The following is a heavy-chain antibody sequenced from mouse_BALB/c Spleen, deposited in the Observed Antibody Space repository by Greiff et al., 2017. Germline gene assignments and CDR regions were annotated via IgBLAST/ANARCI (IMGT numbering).Heavy chain of an antibody. V-gene: IGHV5-9-4*01. D-gene: IGHD2-3*01. CDR3: ARLDGYYFDY. CDR2: ISSGGSYT. CDR1: GFTFSSYA. Sequence: DVLLVESGGGLVKPGGSLKLSCAASGFTFSSYAMSWVRQSPEKRLEWVAEISSGGSYTYYPDTVTGRFTISRDNAKNTLYLEMSSLRSEDTAMYYCARLDGYYFDYWGQGTTLTVSS. J-gene: IGHJ2*01.